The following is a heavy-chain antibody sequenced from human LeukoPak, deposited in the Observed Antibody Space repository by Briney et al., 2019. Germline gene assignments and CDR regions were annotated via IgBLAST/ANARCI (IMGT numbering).Heavy chain of an antibody. J-gene: IGHJ4*02. D-gene: IGHD1-26*01. Sequence: SETLSLTCTVSGGSISSYYWSWIRQPPGKGLEWIGYIYTSGSTNYNPSLKSRVTISVDTSKNQFSLKLSSVTAADTAVYYCARVALGASDYWVQGTLVTVSS. CDR3: ARVALGASDY. CDR1: GGSISSYY. CDR2: IYTSGST. V-gene: IGHV4-4*09.